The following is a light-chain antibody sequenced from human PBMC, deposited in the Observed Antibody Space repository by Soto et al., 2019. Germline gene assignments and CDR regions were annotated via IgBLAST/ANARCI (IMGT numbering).Light chain of an antibody. V-gene: IGLV3-21*01. J-gene: IGLJ2*01. CDR3: QGLDISSSHVV. CDR2: YDS. CDR1: NIGSKS. Sequence: SYELTQPPSVSVAPGKTASVACGGSNIGSKSAHWYQKKSGQAPVLVMYYDSDRPSGIPERFSGSNSGNTATLSISGVEAGDEADYYCQGLDISSSHVVFGGGTKLTVL.